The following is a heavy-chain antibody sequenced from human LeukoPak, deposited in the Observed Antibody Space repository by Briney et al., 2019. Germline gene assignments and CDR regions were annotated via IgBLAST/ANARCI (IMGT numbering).Heavy chain of an antibody. J-gene: IGHJ4*02. Sequence: PSETLSLTCTVSGGSISSSSYYWGWIRQPPGKGLEWIGSIYHSGSTYYNPSLKSRVTKSVDTSKNQFSLKLSSVTAADTAVYYCARSYSSSSHYFDYWGQGTLVTVSS. CDR1: GGSISSSSYY. CDR3: ARSYSSSSHYFDY. D-gene: IGHD6-6*01. V-gene: IGHV4-39*01. CDR2: IYHSGST.